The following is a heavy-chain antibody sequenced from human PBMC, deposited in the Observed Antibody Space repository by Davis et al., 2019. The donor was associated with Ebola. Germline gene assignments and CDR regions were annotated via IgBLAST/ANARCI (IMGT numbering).Heavy chain of an antibody. CDR2: INHSGST. CDR1: GGSFSGYY. CDR3: ARVKGRSSSTYYYYYDMDV. Sequence: SETLSLTCAVYGGSFSGYYWSWIRQPPGKGLEWIGEINHSGSTNYNPSLKSRVTISVDTSKNQFSLKLSSVTAADTAVYYCARVKGRSSSTYYYYYDMDVWGQGTTVTVSS. J-gene: IGHJ6*02. V-gene: IGHV4-34*01. D-gene: IGHD6-6*01.